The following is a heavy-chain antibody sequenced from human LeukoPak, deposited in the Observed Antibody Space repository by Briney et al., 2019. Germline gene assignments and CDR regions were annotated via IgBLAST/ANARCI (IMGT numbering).Heavy chain of an antibody. D-gene: IGHD2-2*02. V-gene: IGHV1-69*05. CDR1: GGTFSSYA. Sequence: SVKVSCKASGGTFSSYAISWVRQAPGQGLEWMGGIIPIFGTANYAQKFQGRVTITTDESTSTAYMELSSLRSEDTAVYYCARDPYCSSTSCYKPYYFDYWGQGTLVTVSS. J-gene: IGHJ4*02. CDR3: ARDPYCSSTSCYKPYYFDY. CDR2: IIPIFGTA.